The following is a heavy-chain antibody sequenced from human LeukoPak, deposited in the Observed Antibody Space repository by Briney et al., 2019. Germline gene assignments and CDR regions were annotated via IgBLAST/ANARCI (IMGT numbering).Heavy chain of an antibody. J-gene: IGHJ1*01. CDR3: ARPDRHYYDSSGYHGPYFQH. D-gene: IGHD3-22*01. V-gene: IGHV1-46*01. CDR2: INPSGGST. CDR1: GYTFTSYY. Sequence: GASVKVSCKASGYTFTSYYMHWVRQAPGQGLEWMGIINPSGGSTSYAQKFQGRVNMTRDMSTSTVYMELSSLRSEDTAVYYCARPDRHYYDSSGYHGPYFQHWGQGTLVTVSS.